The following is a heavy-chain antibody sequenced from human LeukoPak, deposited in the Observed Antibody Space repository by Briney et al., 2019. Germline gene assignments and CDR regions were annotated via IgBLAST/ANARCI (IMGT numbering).Heavy chain of an antibody. V-gene: IGHV4-30-4*08. Sequence: SETLSLTCTVSGGSISSGGYYWSWIRQPPGKGLEWIGYFYSSGYTYYNPSLKSRVTISIDTSKNQFSLNLTSVTAADTAVYYCARVARDYNDDSGAFDIWGQGTMVTVSS. D-gene: IGHD4-11*01. CDR1: GGSISSGGYY. CDR3: ARVARDYNDDSGAFDI. J-gene: IGHJ3*02. CDR2: FYSSGYT.